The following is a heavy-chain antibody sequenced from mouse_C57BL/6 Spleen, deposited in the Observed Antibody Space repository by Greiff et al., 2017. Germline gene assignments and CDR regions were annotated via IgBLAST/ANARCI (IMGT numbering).Heavy chain of an antibody. CDR2: IDPETGGT. CDR1: GYTFTAYE. J-gene: IGHJ1*03. Sequence: VKLMESGAELVRPGASVTLSCKASGYTFTAYEMHWVKQTPVHGLEWIGAIDPETGGTASNQKFKGKAILTADKSSSTAYMELRSLTSEDSAVYYCTRNYGSRWYFDVWGTGTTVTVSS. CDR3: TRNYGSRWYFDV. V-gene: IGHV1-15*01. D-gene: IGHD1-1*01.